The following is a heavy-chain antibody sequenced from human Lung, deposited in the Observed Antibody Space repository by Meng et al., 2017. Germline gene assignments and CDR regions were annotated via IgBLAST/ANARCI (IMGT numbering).Heavy chain of an antibody. CDR1: GLTFSSYS. Sequence: EVQLVESGGGLVKPGGSLRLSCAASGLTFSSYSMNWVRQAPGKGLEWVSSISSSSTYADSVKGRFTIPRDNAKNSLYLQMNSLRAEDTAVYYCARGRVVVAATPSDYWGQGTLVTVSS. J-gene: IGHJ4*02. D-gene: IGHD2-15*01. CDR2: ISSSST. CDR3: ARGRVVVAATPSDY. V-gene: IGHV3-21*01.